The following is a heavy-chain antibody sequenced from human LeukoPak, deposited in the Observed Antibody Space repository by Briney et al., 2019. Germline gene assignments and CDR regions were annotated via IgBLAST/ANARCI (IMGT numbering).Heavy chain of an antibody. CDR2: ISSSGSTI. D-gene: IGHD3-10*01. J-gene: IGHJ5*02. CDR1: GFTFSSYE. CDR3: AKNGMITMVRGVNDWFDP. V-gene: IGHV3-48*03. Sequence: GGSLRLSCAASGFTFSSYEMNWVRQAPGKGLEWVSYISSSGSTIYYADSVKGRFTISRDNARNSLYLQMNSLRAEDTAVYYCAKNGMITMVRGVNDWFDPWGQGTLVTVSS.